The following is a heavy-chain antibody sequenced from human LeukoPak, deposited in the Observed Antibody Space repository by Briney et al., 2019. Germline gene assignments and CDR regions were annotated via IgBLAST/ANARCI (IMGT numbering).Heavy chain of an antibody. CDR3: ARADYYTSGTYRCYFDY. V-gene: IGHV3-21*01. Sequence: GGSLRLSCAASGFTFSSYSMNWVRQAPGKGLEWVSSISSSSSYIYYADSVKGRFTISRDNAKNSLYLQMNSLRAEDTAVYYCARADYYTSGTYRCYFDYWGQGTLVTVSS. CDR1: GFTFSSYS. D-gene: IGHD3-10*01. CDR2: ISSSSSYI. J-gene: IGHJ4*02.